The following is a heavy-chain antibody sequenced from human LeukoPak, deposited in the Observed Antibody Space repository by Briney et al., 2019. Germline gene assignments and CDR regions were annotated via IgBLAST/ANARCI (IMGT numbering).Heavy chain of an antibody. D-gene: IGHD3-10*01. CDR1: GFTFGDYA. Sequence: GGSLRLSCTASGFTFGDYAMSWVRQAPGKGLEWVGFIRSKAYGGTTEYAASVKGRLTISRDDSKSIAYLQMNSLKTGATAVYYCSRGGPGSGSYPDYFDYWGQGTLVTVSS. CDR2: IRSKAYGGTT. CDR3: SRGGPGSGSYPDYFDY. V-gene: IGHV3-49*04. J-gene: IGHJ4*02.